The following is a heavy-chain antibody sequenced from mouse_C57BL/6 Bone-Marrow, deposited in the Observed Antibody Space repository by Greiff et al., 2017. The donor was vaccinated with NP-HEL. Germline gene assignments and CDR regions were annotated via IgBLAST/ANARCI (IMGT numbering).Heavy chain of an antibody. CDR2: IHPNSGST. CDR3: ARVLGSAWLDY. Sequence: VQLQQPGAELVKPGASVKLSFKASGYTFTRYWMHWVQQRPGQGLEWIGMIHPNSGSTNYNAKFKSKAPLTVDKSSSTAYKQLSSLTSEDSAVYYYARVLGSAWLDYGGQGTLVTVSA. J-gene: IGHJ3*01. D-gene: IGHD4-1*01. V-gene: IGHV1-64*01. CDR1: GYTFTRYW.